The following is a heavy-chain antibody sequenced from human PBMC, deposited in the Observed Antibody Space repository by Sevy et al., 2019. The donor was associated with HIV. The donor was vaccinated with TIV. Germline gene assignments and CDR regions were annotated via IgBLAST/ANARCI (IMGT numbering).Heavy chain of an antibody. CDR2: ISDDSRYI. V-gene: IGHV3-21*01. CDR1: GFTFRTYS. CDR3: ARDFTIFGVVSGIDY. Sequence: GGSLRLSCAASGFTFRTYSMNWVRQAPGKGLEWLSSISDDSRYIYYSDSVKGRFTISRANTKTLLFLQINNLSVEDTAMYYCARDFTIFGVVSGIDYWGQGNLVTVSS. D-gene: IGHD3-3*01. J-gene: IGHJ4*02.